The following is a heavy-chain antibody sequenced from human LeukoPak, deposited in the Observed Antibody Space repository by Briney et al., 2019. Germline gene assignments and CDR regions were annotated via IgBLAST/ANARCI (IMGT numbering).Heavy chain of an antibody. CDR3: TRVNLRGSQYNWFDP. Sequence: ASVKVSCKTFGGTFRSHIFSWVRQAPGQGVEWMGKITPIIDSAKYSQKFRDRLTITGDSSTGTAYMELSSLTPEDTALYYCTRVNLRGSQYNWFDPWGQGTLVIVSS. D-gene: IGHD1-26*01. V-gene: IGHV1-69*08. J-gene: IGHJ5*02. CDR1: GGTFRSHI. CDR2: ITPIIDSA.